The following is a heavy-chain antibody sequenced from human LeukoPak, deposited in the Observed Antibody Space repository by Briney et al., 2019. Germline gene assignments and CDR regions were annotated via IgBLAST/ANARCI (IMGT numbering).Heavy chain of an antibody. D-gene: IGHD1-1*01. CDR3: ARGAGSTTSNDAFDI. Sequence: SETLSLTCGVSGGSISSGSYSWSWIRQPPGKGLEWIGYMFYTGNTYYNPSLKSRVTMSVDTSKNQFSLKVSSVTAADTAVYYCARGAGSTTSNDAFDIWGQGTMVTVSS. V-gene: IGHV4-30-4*07. CDR2: MFYTGNT. J-gene: IGHJ3*02. CDR1: GGSISSGSYS.